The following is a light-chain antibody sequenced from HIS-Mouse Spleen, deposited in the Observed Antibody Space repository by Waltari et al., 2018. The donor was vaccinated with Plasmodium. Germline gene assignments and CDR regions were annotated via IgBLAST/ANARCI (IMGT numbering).Light chain of an antibody. J-gene: IGLJ2*01. CDR3: NSRDSSGNHVV. V-gene: IGLV3-19*01. CDR2: GKN. Sequence: SSELTQDPPVSVPLGQTVRITSQGLSLRSNFASWYHHKPGQAPALVLYGKNHRPSGIPDRFSGSSSGNTASLTITGAQAEDEADYYCNSRDSSGNHVVFGGGTKLTVL. CDR1: SLRSNF.